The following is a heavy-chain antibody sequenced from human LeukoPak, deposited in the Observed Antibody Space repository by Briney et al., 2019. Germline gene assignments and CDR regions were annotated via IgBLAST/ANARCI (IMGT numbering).Heavy chain of an antibody. CDR1: GYTFTSYD. V-gene: IGHV1-8*03. CDR3: ARALPIPTGEPSPAYYFDY. J-gene: IGHJ4*02. CDR2: MNPNSGNT. D-gene: IGHD1-14*01. Sequence: ASVKVSCKASGYTFTSYDINWVRQATGQGLEWMGWMNPNSGNTGYAQKFQGRVTITRNTSISTAYMELSSLRSEDTAVYYCARALPIPTGEPSPAYYFDYWGQGTLVTVSS.